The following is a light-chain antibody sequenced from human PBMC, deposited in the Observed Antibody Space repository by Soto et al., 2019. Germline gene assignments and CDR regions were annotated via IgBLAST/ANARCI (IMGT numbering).Light chain of an antibody. Sequence: QSVLTRPASVSGSPLQGISIFCTSTSSYVCGSNYVSWYQQHPGKPPKLMIYDVSNRPSGVSNRFSGSKSGNTASLTIFGLQAEDEADYYCSSYTSSSTLYVFGTGTKVTVL. CDR2: DVS. CDR1: SSYVCGSNY. J-gene: IGLJ1*01. CDR3: SSYTSSSTLYV. V-gene: IGLV2-14*01.